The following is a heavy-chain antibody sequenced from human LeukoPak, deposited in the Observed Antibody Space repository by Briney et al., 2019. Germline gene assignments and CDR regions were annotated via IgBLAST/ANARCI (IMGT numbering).Heavy chain of an antibody. D-gene: IGHD2-2*01. CDR1: GYTFIGYY. V-gene: IGHV1-2*02. CDR3: ARAHCSSTNCYQFDY. Sequence: ASVKVSCKASGYTFIGYYIHWVRQAPGQGLEWMGWINPNSGGTNYAQKFQGRVTMTRDTSISTAYMELSRLISDDTAVYHCARAHCSSTNCYQFDYWGQGTLVTVPS. CDR2: INPNSGGT. J-gene: IGHJ4*02.